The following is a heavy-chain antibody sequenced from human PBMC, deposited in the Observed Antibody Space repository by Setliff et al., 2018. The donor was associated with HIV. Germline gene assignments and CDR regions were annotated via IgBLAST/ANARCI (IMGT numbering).Heavy chain of an antibody. CDR3: ARDGFVDRATGTTHLDS. V-gene: IGHV1-3*01. CDR2: INAANGNT. Sequence: GASVKVSCKASGYTFTTYAMHWVRQAPGQRLEWMGWINAANGNTKYSQKFQGRVTIIRDTSASTAYMELSSLRSEDTAVYYCARDGFVDRATGTTHLDSWGQGTLVTVSS. CDR1: GYTFTTYA. D-gene: IGHD1-1*01. J-gene: IGHJ4*02.